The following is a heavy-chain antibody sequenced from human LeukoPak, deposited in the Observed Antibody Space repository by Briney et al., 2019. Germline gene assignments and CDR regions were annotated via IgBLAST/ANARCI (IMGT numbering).Heavy chain of an antibody. D-gene: IGHD4-17*01. CDR1: GFISSSYW. CDR3: ARSRTYGDYGRGLDY. Sequence: GGSLRLSCAASGFISSSYWMHWVRQPPGKGLVYIACINTDGFNTSYADSVKGRFTISRDNAKTTLYLQMNSLRAEDTAVYYCARSRTYGDYGRGLDYWGQGTLVTVSS. V-gene: IGHV3-74*01. J-gene: IGHJ4*02. CDR2: INTDGFNT.